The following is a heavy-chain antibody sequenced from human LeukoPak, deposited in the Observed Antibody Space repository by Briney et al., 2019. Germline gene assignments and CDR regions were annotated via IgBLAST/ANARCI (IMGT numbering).Heavy chain of an antibody. D-gene: IGHD1-20*01. CDR1: GFTFSNAW. V-gene: IGHV3-15*01. CDR2: IKSKTDGGTT. Sequence: GGSLRLSCAASGFTFSNAWMSWVRQAPGKGLEWVGRIKSKTDGGTTDYAAPVKGRFTISRDDSKNTLYLQMNSLKTEDTAVYYCTTAPYIITGTPYYFDYWGQGTLVTVSS. J-gene: IGHJ4*02. CDR3: TTAPYIITGTPYYFDY.